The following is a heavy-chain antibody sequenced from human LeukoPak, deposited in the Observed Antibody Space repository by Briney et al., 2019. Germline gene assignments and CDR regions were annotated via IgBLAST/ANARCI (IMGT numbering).Heavy chain of an antibody. J-gene: IGHJ5*02. CDR2: ISYDGSNK. CDR1: GFTFSSYG. Sequence: GGSLRLSCAASGFTFSSYGMHWVRQAPGKGLEWVAVISYDGSNKYYADSVKGGFTISRDNSKNTLYLQMNSLRAEDTAVYYCATFTRGVWFGELRFDPWGQGTLVTVSS. V-gene: IGHV3-30*03. D-gene: IGHD3-10*01. CDR3: ATFTRGVWFGELRFDP.